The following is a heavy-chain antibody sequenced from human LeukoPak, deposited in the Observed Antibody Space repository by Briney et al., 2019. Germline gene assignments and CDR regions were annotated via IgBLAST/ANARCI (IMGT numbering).Heavy chain of an antibody. CDR2: INHSGST. CDR3: ARPRRYFDWLLWAFDI. V-gene: IGHV4-34*01. D-gene: IGHD3-9*01. Sequence: SETLSLTCAVYGGSFSGYYWSWIRQPPGKGLEWIGEINHSGSTNYNPSLKSRVTMSVDTSKNQFSLKLSSVTAADTAVYYCARPRRYFDWLLWAFDIWGQGTMVTVSS. CDR1: GGSFSGYY. J-gene: IGHJ3*02.